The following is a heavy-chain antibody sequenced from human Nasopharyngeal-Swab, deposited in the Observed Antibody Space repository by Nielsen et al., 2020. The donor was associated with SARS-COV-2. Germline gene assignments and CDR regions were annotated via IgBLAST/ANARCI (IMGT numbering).Heavy chain of an antibody. CDR1: GFTFSSSA. V-gene: IGHV3-23*01. Sequence: GQSLKISCAASGFTFSSSAMSWVRQAPGKGLQWVTAISGSGGSTYYADSVKGRFTISRDNSKNTLYLQMNSLRAEDTAVYYCAKDLNSEGYCSSTSCYVLDYYGMDVWGQGTTVTVSS. J-gene: IGHJ6*02. D-gene: IGHD2-2*01. CDR3: AKDLNSEGYCSSTSCYVLDYYGMDV. CDR2: ISGSGGST.